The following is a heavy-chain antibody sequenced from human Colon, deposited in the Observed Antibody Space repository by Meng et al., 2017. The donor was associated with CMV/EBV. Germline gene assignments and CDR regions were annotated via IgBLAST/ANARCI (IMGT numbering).Heavy chain of an antibody. D-gene: IGHD3-22*01. CDR3: ATTERPGDFYDGSGPLYWYGMDV. CDR1: GLTFSDNY. CDR2: ISYSGTTI. J-gene: IGHJ6*02. Sequence: GGSLRLSCAASGLTFSDNYMSWIRQAPGKGLEWLSYISYSGTTIYYAGSVEGRFTVSRDNAKHSLYLQMDSLRAEDTAVYYCATTERPGDFYDGSGPLYWYGMDVWGQGTTVTVSS. V-gene: IGHV3-11*01.